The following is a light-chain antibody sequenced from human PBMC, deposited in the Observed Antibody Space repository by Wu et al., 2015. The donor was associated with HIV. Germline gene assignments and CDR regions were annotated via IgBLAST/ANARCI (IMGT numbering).Light chain of an antibody. Sequence: EIVMTHSPATLSVSPGDGATLSCRASQSISSNLAWYQHKAGQAPRLLIYGISTRATGVPARFSGSGSGTEFTLTISGMQSEDFAVYYCQQYNNWLPVTFGQGTKVEIK. CDR1: QSISSN. V-gene: IGKV3-15*01. CDR2: GIS. CDR3: QQYNNWLPVT. J-gene: IGKJ1*01.